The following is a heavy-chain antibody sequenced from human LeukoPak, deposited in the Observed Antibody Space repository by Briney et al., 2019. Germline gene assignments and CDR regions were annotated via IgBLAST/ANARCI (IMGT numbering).Heavy chain of an antibody. J-gene: IGHJ4*02. CDR2: ISGDGVST. CDR1: GFTFSHYA. CDR3: AKEYRARTSWREFFDF. D-gene: IGHD2-2*01. Sequence: GGSLRLSCAASGFTFSHYAMSWVRQAPGKGLEWVSAISGDGVSTYYADSVKGLFTISRDNSKSTVYLQMSSLRAEDTAIYYRAKEYRARTSWREFFDFWGQGTLVTVSS. V-gene: IGHV3-23*01.